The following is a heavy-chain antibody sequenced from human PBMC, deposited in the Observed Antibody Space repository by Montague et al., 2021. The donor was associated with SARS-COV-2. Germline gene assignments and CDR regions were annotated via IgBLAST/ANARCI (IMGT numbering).Heavy chain of an antibody. CDR1: GGSVSSSPYY. J-gene: IGHJ6*02. V-gene: IGHV4-39*01. D-gene: IGHD3-10*01. CDR3: ASSYYYGSGTYVYNSGMDD. CDR2: ISYSGRT. Sequence: SETLSLTCTVSGGSVSSSPYYWGWIRQPPGRGLEWVGSISYSGRTYFSPSLKSRLTISGDSSENQLSLRLSSVTAADTAVYYCASSYYYGSGTYVYNSGMDDWGQGTRVTVSS.